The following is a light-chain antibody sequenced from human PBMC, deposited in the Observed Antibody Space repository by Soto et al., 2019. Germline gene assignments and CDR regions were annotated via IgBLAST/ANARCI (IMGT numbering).Light chain of an antibody. CDR3: QQYNNWYT. Sequence: EIVMTQSPATLSVSPGDRATLSCGASQSVNNNLAWYQQKPGQAPRLLIYGASTRATGIPARFSGSGSGTEFTLTIRSLQSEDFSIYYCQQYNNWYTFGQGTKLEIK. J-gene: IGKJ2*01. CDR2: GAS. CDR1: QSVNNN. V-gene: IGKV3-15*01.